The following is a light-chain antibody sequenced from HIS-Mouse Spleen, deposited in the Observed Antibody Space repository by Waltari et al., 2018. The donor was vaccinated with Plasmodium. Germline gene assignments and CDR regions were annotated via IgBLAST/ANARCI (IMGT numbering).Light chain of an antibody. Sequence: DIQMTQSPSPLSASVGDRVTITCRASQSISSYLNWYQQKPGKATKLLIYAASSLQSGVPSRFSGSGSGTDFTLTISSLQPEDFATYYCQQNYNTWTFGQGTKVEIK. CDR3: QQNYNTWT. CDR1: QSISSY. J-gene: IGKJ1*01. V-gene: IGKV1-39*01. CDR2: AAS.